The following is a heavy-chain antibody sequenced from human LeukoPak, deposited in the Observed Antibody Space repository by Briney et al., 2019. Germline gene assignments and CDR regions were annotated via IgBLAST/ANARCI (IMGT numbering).Heavy chain of an antibody. D-gene: IGHD3-3*01. Sequence: GGSLRLSCEDSGFSFSVYAMSWVRQAPGKGLEWVSSISGNSDRTYYANSVKGRFTISRDNAKNTLYLQMNSLRAEDTGVYYCATQAGITIFGRYFDYWGQGTLVTVSS. V-gene: IGHV3-23*01. CDR1: GFSFSVYA. CDR2: ISGNSDRT. J-gene: IGHJ4*02. CDR3: ATQAGITIFGRYFDY.